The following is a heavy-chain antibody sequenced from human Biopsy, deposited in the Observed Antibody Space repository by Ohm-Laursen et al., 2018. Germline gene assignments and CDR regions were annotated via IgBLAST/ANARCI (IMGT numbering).Heavy chain of an antibody. CDR1: GGTFINYA. D-gene: IGHD1-26*01. Sequence: ASVKVSCKASGGTFINYAISWVRQAPGQGLEWMGGIIPMFGTTSYAQMFQGRVTISADESTSTSYMELSSLTTEDTAIYYCARGPHSGSHSCFDYWGRGTLVTVSS. CDR2: IIPMFGTT. CDR3: ARGPHSGSHSCFDY. V-gene: IGHV1-69*13. J-gene: IGHJ4*02.